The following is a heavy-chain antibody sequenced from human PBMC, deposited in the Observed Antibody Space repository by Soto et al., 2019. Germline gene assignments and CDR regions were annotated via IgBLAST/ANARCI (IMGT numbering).Heavy chain of an antibody. D-gene: IGHD3-16*01. CDR1: GGSISSTSDC. J-gene: IGHJ5*02. Sequence: QLQLQESGPGLVKPSETLSLSCTVSGGSISSTSDCWGWARQPPGKGLEWIGCIFHGGTSFYSPSLKSRVTLFGDTPKDPFSLKLSSVTAADTAVYYWGRHKAGEDYFDPWGQGTLVTVSS. V-gene: IGHV4-39*01. CDR3: GRHKAGEDYFDP. CDR2: IFHGGTS.